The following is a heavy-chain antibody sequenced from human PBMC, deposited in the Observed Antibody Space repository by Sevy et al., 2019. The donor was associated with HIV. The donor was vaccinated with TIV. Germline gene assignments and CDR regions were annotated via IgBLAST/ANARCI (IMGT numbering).Heavy chain of an antibody. CDR1: GFTFKNYG. CDR2: IWYDGSNK. J-gene: IGHJ4*02. Sequence: GGSLRLSCEASGFTFKNYGMHWVRQVPGKGLEWLTFIWYDGSNKYYADSVKGRFATSRDSSKNTLYLQMNSLRAEDTAVYYCATDRGGGSSRADYSDYWGQGTLVTVSS. D-gene: IGHD2-15*01. V-gene: IGHV3-33*08. CDR3: ATDRGGGSSRADYSDY.